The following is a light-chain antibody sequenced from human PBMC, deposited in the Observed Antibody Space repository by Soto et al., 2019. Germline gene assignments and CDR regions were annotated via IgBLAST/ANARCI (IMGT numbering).Light chain of an antibody. CDR3: QQYYSTPLT. V-gene: IGKV4-1*01. J-gene: IGKJ4*01. CDR1: QSVLYSSNNKNY. Sequence: DIVMTQSPESLAVSLGERATINCKSSQSVLYSSNNKNYLAWYQQKPGQPPKLLIYWASTRESGVPDRFSGSGSGTDFTLTISSLRAEDVAVYYCQQYYSTPLTFGGGTKVEIK. CDR2: WAS.